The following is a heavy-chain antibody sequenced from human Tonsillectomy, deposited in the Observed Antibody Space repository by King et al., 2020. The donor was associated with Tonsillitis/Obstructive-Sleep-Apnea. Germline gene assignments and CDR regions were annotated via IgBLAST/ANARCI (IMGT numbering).Heavy chain of an antibody. CDR2: IYYSGST. J-gene: IGHJ4*02. CDR1: GGSISSYY. CDR3: ARSAEEQLVPGSFDY. V-gene: IGHV4-59*01. D-gene: IGHD6-6*01. Sequence: QLQESGPGLVKPSETLSLTCTVSGGSISSYYWSWIRQPPGKGLEWIGYIYYSGSTNYNPSLKSRVTISVDTSKNQFSLKLSSVTAADTAVYYCARSAEEQLVPGSFDYWGQGTLVTVSS.